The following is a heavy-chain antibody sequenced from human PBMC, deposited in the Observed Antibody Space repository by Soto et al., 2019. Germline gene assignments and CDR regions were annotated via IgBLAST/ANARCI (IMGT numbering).Heavy chain of an antibody. CDR2: IYHSGST. Sequence: QLQLQESGPRLVKPSGTLSLTCAVSGDSISSANWWNWVRQPPGKGLEWIGEIYHSGSTNYNPSLTSRVTMSVDKSKNQLSLKLTSVTAADTAVYYCARYIAAGGRNYYGMDVWGQGTTVTVSS. CDR1: GDSISSANW. CDR3: ARYIAAGGRNYYGMDV. D-gene: IGHD6-13*01. J-gene: IGHJ6*02. V-gene: IGHV4-4*02.